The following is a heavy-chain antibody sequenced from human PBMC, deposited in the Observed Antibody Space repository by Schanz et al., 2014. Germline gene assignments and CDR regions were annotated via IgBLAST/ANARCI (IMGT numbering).Heavy chain of an antibody. CDR1: GFTVSINY. CDR3: ARGRSLGWCDY. J-gene: IGHJ4*02. CDR2: ISRSSSSI. Sequence: EVQLVESGGGLVQPGGSLRLSCAASGFTVSINYMSWVRQAPGKGLEWVSSISRSSSSIYYADSVKGRFTISRDNAKNSLYLQMHSLRAEDTAVYYCARGRSLGWCDYWGQGTLVTVSS. D-gene: IGHD2-21*01. V-gene: IGHV3-21*01.